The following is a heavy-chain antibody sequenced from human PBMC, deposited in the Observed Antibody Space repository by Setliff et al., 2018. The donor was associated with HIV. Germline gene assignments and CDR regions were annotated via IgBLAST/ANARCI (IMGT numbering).Heavy chain of an antibody. Sequence: GGSLRLSCAASGFTFSSYAMSWVRQTPEKGLEWVSIITSGGSTYYADSAKGRFIISRDNSQNTLYLQMTSLRADDTAIYYCAKAPGWLFLSHYWGQGTLVTVSS. V-gene: IGHV3-23*01. J-gene: IGHJ4*02. CDR1: GFTFSSYA. CDR3: AKAPGWLFLSHY. D-gene: IGHD3-22*01. CDR2: ITSGGST.